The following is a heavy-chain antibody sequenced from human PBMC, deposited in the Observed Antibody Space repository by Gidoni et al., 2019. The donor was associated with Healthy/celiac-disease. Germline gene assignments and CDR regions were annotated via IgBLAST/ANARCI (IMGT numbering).Heavy chain of an antibody. Sequence: EVQLVESGGGLVQPGRSLRLSCAASGFTFDDYAMHWVRQAPGKGLEWVSGISWNSGSIGYADSVKGRFTISRDNAKNSLYLQMNSLRAEDTALYYCAKENVRGLLWFGEPTFDYWGQGTLVTVSS. V-gene: IGHV3-9*01. CDR2: ISWNSGSI. J-gene: IGHJ4*02. CDR1: GFTFDDYA. D-gene: IGHD3-10*01. CDR3: AKENVRGLLWFGEPTFDY.